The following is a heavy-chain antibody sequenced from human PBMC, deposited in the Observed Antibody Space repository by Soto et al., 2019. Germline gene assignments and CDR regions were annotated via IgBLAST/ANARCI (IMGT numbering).Heavy chain of an antibody. CDR2: IYYSGST. CDR3: ASLTTPLAAAGTPY. V-gene: IGHV4-39*01. Sequence: PSETLSLTCTVSGGSISSSSYYWGWIRQPPGKGLEWIGSIYYSGSTYYNPSLKSRVTISVDTSKNQFSLKLSSVTAADTAVYYCASLTTPLAAAGTPYWGQGTLVTVSS. D-gene: IGHD6-13*01. CDR1: GGSISSSSYY. J-gene: IGHJ4*02.